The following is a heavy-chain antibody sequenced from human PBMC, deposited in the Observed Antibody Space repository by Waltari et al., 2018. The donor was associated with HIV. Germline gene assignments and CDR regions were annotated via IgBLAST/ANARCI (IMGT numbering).Heavy chain of an antibody. CDR2: ISSSSSTI. Sequence: EVQLVESGGGLVQPGGSLRLSCAASGFTFSSSSLNWVRQAPGKGLEWVSYISSSSSTIYYADSVKGRFTISRDNAKNSLYLQMNSLRDEDTAVYYCARDRSSGWYDWFDPWGQGTLVTVSS. CDR1: GFTFSSSS. CDR3: ARDRSSGWYDWFDP. J-gene: IGHJ5*02. D-gene: IGHD6-19*01. V-gene: IGHV3-48*02.